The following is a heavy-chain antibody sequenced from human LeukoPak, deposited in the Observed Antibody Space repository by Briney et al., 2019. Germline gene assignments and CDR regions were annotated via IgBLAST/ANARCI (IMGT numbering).Heavy chain of an antibody. V-gene: IGHV1-69*13. Sequence: ALVKVSCKASGGTFSSYAISWVRQAPGQGLEWMGGIIPIFGTANYAQKFQGRVTITADESTSTAYMELSSLRSEDTAVYYCARDLGYSSGWYQEYYWGQGTLVTVSS. J-gene: IGHJ4*02. CDR3: ARDLGYSSGWYQEYY. CDR2: IIPIFGTA. D-gene: IGHD6-19*01. CDR1: GGTFSSYA.